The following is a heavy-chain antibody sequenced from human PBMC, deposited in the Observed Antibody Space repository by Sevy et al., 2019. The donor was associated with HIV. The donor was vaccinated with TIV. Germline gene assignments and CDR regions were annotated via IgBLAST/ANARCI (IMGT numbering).Heavy chain of an antibody. CDR2: IFYSGNT. CDR3: ARPGGLAYRGFDF. D-gene: IGHD3-16*02. J-gene: IGHJ4*02. CDR1: GGSISRNSYD. Sequence: SETLSLTCSVSGGSISRNSYDWGWIRQPPGKGLEWIGSIFYSGNTYYATSLRSRVTISVDTSKNQFSLNLSSVTDADTAVYYCARPGGLAYRGFDFWGQGTLVTVSS. V-gene: IGHV4-39*01.